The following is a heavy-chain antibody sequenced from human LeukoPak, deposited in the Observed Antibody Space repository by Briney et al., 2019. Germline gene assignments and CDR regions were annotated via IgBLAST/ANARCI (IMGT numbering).Heavy chain of an antibody. Sequence: SETLSLTCTASGGSISSYYWSWIRQPPGKGLEWIGYIYYSGSTNYNPSLKSRVTISVDTSKNQFSLKLSSVTAADTAVYYCARHIVMAHRGAFDIWGQGTMVTVSS. CDR3: ARHIVMAHRGAFDI. J-gene: IGHJ3*02. CDR1: GGSISSYY. D-gene: IGHD2-21*01. V-gene: IGHV4-59*08. CDR2: IYYSGST.